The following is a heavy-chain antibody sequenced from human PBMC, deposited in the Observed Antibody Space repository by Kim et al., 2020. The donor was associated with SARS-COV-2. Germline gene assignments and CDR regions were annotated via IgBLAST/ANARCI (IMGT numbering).Heavy chain of an antibody. D-gene: IGHD3-10*01. CDR3: AREGGSSGTQGLDY. CDR2: INPNSGGT. J-gene: IGHJ4*02. Sequence: ASVKVSCKASGYTFTGYYMHWVRQAPGQGLEWMGWINPNSGGTNYAQKFQGRVTMTRDTSISTAYMELSRLRSDDTAVYYGAREGGSSGTQGLDYWGQGTLVTVSS. CDR1: GYTFTGYY. V-gene: IGHV1-2*02.